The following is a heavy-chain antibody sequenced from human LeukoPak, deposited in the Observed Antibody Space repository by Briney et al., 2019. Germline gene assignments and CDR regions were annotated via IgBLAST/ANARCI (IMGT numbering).Heavy chain of an antibody. CDR1: GGSISSGGYS. Sequence: SQTLSLTCAVSGGSISSGGYSWSWIRQPPGKGLEWIGYIYHSGSTYYNPSLKSRVTISVDRSKNQFSLKLSSVTAADTAVYYCARVTKEYYYDSSGPNRADWFDPWGQGTLVIVSS. D-gene: IGHD3-22*01. CDR3: ARVTKEYYYDSSGPNRADWFDP. CDR2: IYHSGST. J-gene: IGHJ5*02. V-gene: IGHV4-30-2*01.